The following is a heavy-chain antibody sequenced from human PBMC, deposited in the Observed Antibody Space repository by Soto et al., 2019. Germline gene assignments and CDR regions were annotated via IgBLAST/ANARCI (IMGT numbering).Heavy chain of an antibody. CDR2: IYDSGSS. V-gene: IGHV4-30-4*01. CDR1: GASISSGDYF. Sequence: SETLSLSCTVSGASISSGDYFWSWIRQSPGKGLEWIGYIYDSGSSYYNPSLKSRVTMSVDTSKNQFSLKLRSVTAADTAVYYCAREKGYISGPKNFDYWGQGTLVTVSS. J-gene: IGHJ4*02. D-gene: IGHD5-12*01. CDR3: AREKGYISGPKNFDY.